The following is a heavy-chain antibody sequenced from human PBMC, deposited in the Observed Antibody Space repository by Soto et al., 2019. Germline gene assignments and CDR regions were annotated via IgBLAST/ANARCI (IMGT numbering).Heavy chain of an antibody. CDR1: GFTFSSYA. CDR2: ISSNGGST. V-gene: IGHV3-64*01. CDR3: ARDGNDILTGPVYYMDV. J-gene: IGHJ6*03. D-gene: IGHD3-9*01. Sequence: GGSLRLSCAASGFTFSSYAMHWVRQAPGKGLEYVSAISSNGGSTYYANSVKGRFTISRDNSKNTLYLQMGSLRAEDMAVYYCARDGNDILTGPVYYMDVWGKGTTVTVSS.